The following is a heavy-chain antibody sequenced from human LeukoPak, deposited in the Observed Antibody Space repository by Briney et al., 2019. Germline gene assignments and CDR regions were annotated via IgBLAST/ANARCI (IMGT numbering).Heavy chain of an antibody. CDR1: GFTFSSYA. V-gene: IGHV3-23*01. J-gene: IGHJ4*02. D-gene: IGHD2-15*01. CDR2: ISGSGGST. Sequence: GGSLRFSCAASGFTFSSYAMSWVRQAPGKGLEWVSAISGSGGSTYYADSVKGRFTISRDNSKNTLYLQMNSLRAEDTAVYYCAKLPRYCSGGSCYSYFDYWGQGTLVTVSS. CDR3: AKLPRYCSGGSCYSYFDY.